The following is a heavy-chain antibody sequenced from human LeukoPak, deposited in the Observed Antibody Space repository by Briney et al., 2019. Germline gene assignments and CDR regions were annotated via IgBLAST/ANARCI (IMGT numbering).Heavy chain of an antibody. Sequence: SETLSLTCTVSGGSISSGDYYWSWIRQPPGEGLEWIGYIYYSGSTYYNPSLKSRVTISVDTSKNQFSLKLSSVTAVDTAVYYCARDDFDHYFDYWGQGTLVTVSS. CDR3: ARDDFDHYFDY. D-gene: IGHD3-9*01. V-gene: IGHV4-30-4*01. J-gene: IGHJ4*02. CDR2: IYYSGST. CDR1: GGSISSGDYY.